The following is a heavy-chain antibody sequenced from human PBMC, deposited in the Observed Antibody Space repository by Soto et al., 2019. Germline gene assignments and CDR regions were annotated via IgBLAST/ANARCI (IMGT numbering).Heavy chain of an antibody. Sequence: GGSLRLSCAISGFSVSSNYLSWVRQAPGKGLEWVSVHYSGGSTYYADSVQGRFTISRDKSNNTLYLQMRRVRAADTAVYFCARHRHPRGTVGATSPLDPWGQGTQVTVSS. CDR1: GFSVSSNY. D-gene: IGHD1-26*01. CDR2: HYSGGST. CDR3: ARHRHPRGTVGATSPLDP. J-gene: IGHJ5*02. V-gene: IGHV3-53*01.